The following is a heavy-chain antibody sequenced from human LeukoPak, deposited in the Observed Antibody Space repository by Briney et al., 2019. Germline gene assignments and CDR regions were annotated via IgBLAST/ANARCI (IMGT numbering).Heavy chain of an antibody. CDR2: IYPGDSDT. D-gene: IGHD3-22*01. CDR1: GYSFTSYW. Sequence: GESLKISCKGSGYSFTSYWIGWVRQIPGKGLEWMGIIYPGDSDTRYSPSFQGQVTISADKSISTAYLQWSSLKASDTAMYYCARLYHYYDSSGYYSPFDYWGQGTLVTVSS. V-gene: IGHV5-51*01. CDR3: ARLYHYYDSSGYYSPFDY. J-gene: IGHJ4*02.